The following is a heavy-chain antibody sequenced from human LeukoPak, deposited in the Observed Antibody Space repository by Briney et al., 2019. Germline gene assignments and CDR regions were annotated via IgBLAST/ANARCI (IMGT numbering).Heavy chain of an antibody. CDR1: GYTFTGYY. Sequence: ASVKVSCKASGYTFTGYYMHWVRQAPGQGLEWMGWINPNSGGTNYAQKFQGRVTMTRDTSISTAYMELSRLRSDDTAAYYCASGRYSSGWSKDFDYWGQGTLVTVSS. CDR3: ASGRYSSGWSKDFDY. V-gene: IGHV1-2*02. J-gene: IGHJ4*02. D-gene: IGHD6-19*01. CDR2: INPNSGGT.